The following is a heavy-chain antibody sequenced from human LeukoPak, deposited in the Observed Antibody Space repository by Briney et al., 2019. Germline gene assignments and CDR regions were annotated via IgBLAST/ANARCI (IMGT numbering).Heavy chain of an antibody. CDR2: IYYSGST. Sequence: SETLSLTCTVSGGSISSSSYYWGWIHQPPGKGLEWIGSIYYSGSTYYNPSLKSRVTISVDTSKNQFSLKLSSVTAADTAVYYCASLVVVTAISYHGMDVWGQGTTVTVSS. J-gene: IGHJ6*02. D-gene: IGHD2-21*02. CDR3: ASLVVVTAISYHGMDV. V-gene: IGHV4-39*01. CDR1: GGSISSSSYY.